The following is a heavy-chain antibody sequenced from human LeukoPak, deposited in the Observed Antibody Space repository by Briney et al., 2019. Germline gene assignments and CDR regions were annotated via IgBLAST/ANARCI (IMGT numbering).Heavy chain of an antibody. CDR1: GFTFSNYV. CDR3: AKCYSNNWSDAFDI. CDR2: ISGSGSFA. J-gene: IGHJ3*02. Sequence: GGSLRPSCAASGFTFSNYVMSWVRQAPGKGLEWVSVISGSGSFAYYADSVKGRFTISRDNSKYTMYLQMNGLRAEDTAVYYCAKCYSNNWSDAFDIWGQGTMVTVSS. V-gene: IGHV3-23*01. D-gene: IGHD6-13*01.